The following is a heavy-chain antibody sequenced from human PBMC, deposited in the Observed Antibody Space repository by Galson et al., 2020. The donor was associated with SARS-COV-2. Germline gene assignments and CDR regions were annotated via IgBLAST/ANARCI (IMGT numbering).Heavy chain of an antibody. J-gene: IGHJ4*02. CDR2: ISSDGSNS. D-gene: IGHD1-26*01. CDR3: ARGGEWELPYYFDY. CDR1: GFTFSNYV. V-gene: IGHV3-30*04. Sequence: GGSLRLSCAASGFTFSNYVMHWVRQAPGKGPEWVAVISSDGSNSFYADSLKGRFTISRDNSKSTLYQQMNSLRAEDTAVYYCARGGEWELPYYFDYWGQGTLVTVSS.